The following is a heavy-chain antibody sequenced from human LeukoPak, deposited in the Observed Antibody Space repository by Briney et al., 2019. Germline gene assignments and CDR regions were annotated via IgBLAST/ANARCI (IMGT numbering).Heavy chain of an antibody. CDR3: AIGVSSPLYYFDY. D-gene: IGHD6-13*01. CDR1: GFTFSSYA. Sequence: PGGSLRLSCAASGFTFSSYAMRWVRQAPGKGLEWVSSIGGSSGSTYYADSVKGRFTNSRDNSKNTLYLQMNSLRAEDTAVYYCAIGVSSPLYYFDYWGQGTLVTVSS. CDR2: IGGSSGST. V-gene: IGHV3-23*01. J-gene: IGHJ4*02.